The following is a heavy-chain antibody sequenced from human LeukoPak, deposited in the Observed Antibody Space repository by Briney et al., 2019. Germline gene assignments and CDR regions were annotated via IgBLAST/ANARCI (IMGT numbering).Heavy chain of an antibody. CDR2: ITWNSGTI. D-gene: IGHD6-13*01. CDR1: GFTFDDYA. J-gene: IGHJ4*02. Sequence: GGSLRLSCAASGFTFDDYAMHWVRQAPGEGLEWVSGITWNSGTIDYADSVKGRFTISGDNVKNPLYLQMNSLRAEDTALYYCAKDMRSSSWSFFDYWGRGTLVTVSS. V-gene: IGHV3-9*01. CDR3: AKDMRSSSWSFFDY.